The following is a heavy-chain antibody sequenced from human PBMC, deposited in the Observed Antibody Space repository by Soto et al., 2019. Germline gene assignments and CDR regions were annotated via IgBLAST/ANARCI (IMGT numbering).Heavy chain of an antibody. D-gene: IGHD2-8*01. J-gene: IGHJ4*02. CDR2: IHYSGLT. V-gene: IGHV4-59*01. Sequence: SETLSLTCTVSGTSISSYYWSWIRQPPGKGLEWIANIHYSGLTNYNPSLASRVTLSVDTSTNQFSPKMTSVTAGDRAMYFCAGYNSYAIDYWGRGTLVTVSS. CDR3: AGYNSYAIDY. CDR1: GTSISSYY.